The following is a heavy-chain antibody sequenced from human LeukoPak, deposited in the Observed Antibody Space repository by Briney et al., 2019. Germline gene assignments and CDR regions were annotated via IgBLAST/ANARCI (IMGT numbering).Heavy chain of an antibody. J-gene: IGHJ4*02. CDR3: ARGLVPADYY. Sequence: SETLSLTCTVSGGSISSYYWSWIRQPPGKGLEWIGYIYYGGSTNYNPSLKSRVTISVDTSKNQFSLKLSSVTAADTAVYYCARGLVPADYYWGQGTMPSVCS. CDR1: GGSISSYY. V-gene: IGHV4-59*08. CDR2: IYYGGST. D-gene: IGHD2-2*01.